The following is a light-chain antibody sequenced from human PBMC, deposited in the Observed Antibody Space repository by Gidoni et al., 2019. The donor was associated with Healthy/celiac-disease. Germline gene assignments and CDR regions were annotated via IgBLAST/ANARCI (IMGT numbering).Light chain of an antibody. J-gene: IGKJ1*01. Sequence: EIVMTQSPATLSVSPGERATLSCRASQSVNSNVAWYQQKPGQAPRLLIYGVATRATGIPARFSGSGSGTEFTLTISSLQSEEFAVYYCQQYYNWPPTFGQGTKVEI. CDR3: QQYYNWPPT. CDR1: QSVNSN. CDR2: GVA. V-gene: IGKV3-15*01.